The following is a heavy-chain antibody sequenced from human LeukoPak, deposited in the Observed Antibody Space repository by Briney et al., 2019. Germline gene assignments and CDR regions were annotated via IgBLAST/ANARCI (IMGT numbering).Heavy chain of an antibody. CDR1: GFTFSSFG. CDR2: ISSSGSTI. CDR3: AELGITMIGGV. D-gene: IGHD3-10*02. V-gene: IGHV3-48*04. Sequence: GGSLRLSCAASGFTFSSFGMHWVRQAPGKGLEWVSYISSSGSTIYYADSVKGRFTISRDNAKNSLYLQMNSLRAEDTAVYYCAELGITMIGGVWGKGTTVTISS. J-gene: IGHJ6*04.